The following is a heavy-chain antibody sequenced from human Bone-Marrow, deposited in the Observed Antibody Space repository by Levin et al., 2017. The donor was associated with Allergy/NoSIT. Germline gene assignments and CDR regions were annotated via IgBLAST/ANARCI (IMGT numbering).Heavy chain of an antibody. V-gene: IGHV4-59*01. CDR2: IYYREGT. CDR1: IDSFNTYY. Sequence: PSETLSLTCTVSIDSFNTYYWSWIRQPPGKGLEWIGDIYYREGTNYNPSLKSRVTISIDTFKNQFSLKLNSVTAADTAVYFCARRTGYFGPIDYWGQGALVTVSS. J-gene: IGHJ4*02. CDR3: ARRTGYFGPIDY. D-gene: IGHD3/OR15-3a*01.